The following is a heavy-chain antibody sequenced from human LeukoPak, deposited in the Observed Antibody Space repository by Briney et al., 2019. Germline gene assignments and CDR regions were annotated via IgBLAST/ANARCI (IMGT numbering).Heavy chain of an antibody. J-gene: IGHJ3*02. Sequence: GGSLRLSCAASGFTFSSYAMSWVRQAPGKGLEWVSAISGSGGSTYYADSVKGRFTISRDNSKNTLYLQMNSLRAEDTAVYYCAKSTVQRTIYCGGDCFPDAFDIWGQGTMVTVSS. D-gene: IGHD2-21*02. CDR2: ISGSGGST. CDR1: GFTFSSYA. V-gene: IGHV3-23*01. CDR3: AKSTVQRTIYCGGDCFPDAFDI.